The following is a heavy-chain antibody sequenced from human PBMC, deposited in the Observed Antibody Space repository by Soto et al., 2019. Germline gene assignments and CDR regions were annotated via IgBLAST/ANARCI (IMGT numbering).Heavy chain of an antibody. CDR2: INSDGGIT. J-gene: IGHJ4*02. V-gene: IGHV3-74*01. Sequence: EVQLVESGGGLVQPGGSLRLSCAGSRFSLSTYWMYWVRQAPGKGLMWVSRINSDGGITNYADSVKGRFTISRDNAKNTLYLQMNSLRADDTAVCYCARDLGKYDRHYFDNWGQGTLVTVPS. D-gene: IGHD3-9*01. CDR1: RFSLSTYW. CDR3: ARDLGKYDRHYFDN.